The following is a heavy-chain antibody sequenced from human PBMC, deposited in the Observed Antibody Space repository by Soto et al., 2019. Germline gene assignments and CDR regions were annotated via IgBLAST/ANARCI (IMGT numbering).Heavy chain of an antibody. J-gene: IGHJ4*02. D-gene: IGHD3-10*01. CDR1: GGSISSYY. CDR3: ARHFVAVVIKGWGY. V-gene: IGHV4-59*04. Sequence: SETLSLTCTVSGGSISSYYWSWIRQPPGKGLEWIGTTYYNGNAYYNPSLKSRVSMSVDTSKNQFSLKLVSVTAADTAVYYCARHFVAVVIKGWGYWGQGTLVTVSS. CDR2: TYYNGNA.